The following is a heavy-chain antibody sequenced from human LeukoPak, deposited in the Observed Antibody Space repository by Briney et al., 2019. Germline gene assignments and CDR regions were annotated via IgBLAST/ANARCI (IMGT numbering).Heavy chain of an antibody. V-gene: IGHV4-39*07. CDR1: GGSISSSGYY. CDR2: IYYSGST. D-gene: IGHD2-15*01. CDR3: ARGGPYCSGGGCYSRTSNWFDP. J-gene: IGHJ5*02. Sequence: SETLSLTCTVSGGSISSSGYYWGWIRPPPGKGLVGIGSIYYSGSTYYNPSLKSRVTISVDTSKNQFSLKLSSVTAADTAVYYCARGGPYCSGGGCYSRTSNWFDPWGQGTLVTVSS.